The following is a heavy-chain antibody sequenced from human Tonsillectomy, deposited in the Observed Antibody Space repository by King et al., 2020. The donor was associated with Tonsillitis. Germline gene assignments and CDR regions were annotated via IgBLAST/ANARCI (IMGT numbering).Heavy chain of an antibody. D-gene: IGHD3-22*01. J-gene: IGHJ4*02. Sequence: VQLVESGGGLVKPGGSLRLSCAASGFTFSNAWMSWVRQAPGKGLEWGGRIKSKTDGGTTDYAAPVKGRFTISRDDSKNTLYLQMNSLKTEDTAVYYCTTAYYYDSSGYYYLPFDYWGQGTLVTVSS. CDR2: IKSKTDGGTT. CDR3: TTAYYYDSSGYYYLPFDY. CDR1: GFTFSNAW. V-gene: IGHV3-15*01.